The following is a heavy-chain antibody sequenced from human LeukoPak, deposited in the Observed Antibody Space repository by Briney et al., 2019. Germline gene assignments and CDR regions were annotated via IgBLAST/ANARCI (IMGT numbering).Heavy chain of an antibody. V-gene: IGHV6-1*01. Sequence: SQTLSLTCAISGDSVSSNSAAWNWIRQSPSRGLEWLRRAYYRSKWYNDYAVSVKSRITINPDTSKNQFSLQLNSVTPEDTAVYYCARGSERWELRLYYFDYWGQGTLVTVSS. J-gene: IGHJ4*02. CDR2: AYYRSKWYN. D-gene: IGHD1-26*01. CDR3: ARGSERWELRLYYFDY. CDR1: GDSVSSNSAA.